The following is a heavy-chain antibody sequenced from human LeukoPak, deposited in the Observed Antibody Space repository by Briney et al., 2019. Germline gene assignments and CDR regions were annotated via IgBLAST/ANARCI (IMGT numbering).Heavy chain of an antibody. CDR1: GYTFTGYY. V-gene: IGHV1-2*02. D-gene: IGHD3-16*02. J-gene: IGHJ5*02. CDR3: ARDFKRLGELSLP. CDR2: INPNSGGT. Sequence: ASVKVSCKASGYTFTGYYMHWVRQAPGQGLEWMGWINPNSGGTNYAQKFQGRVTMTRDMSTSTVYMELSSLRSEDTAVYYCARDFKRLGELSLPWGQGTLVTVSS.